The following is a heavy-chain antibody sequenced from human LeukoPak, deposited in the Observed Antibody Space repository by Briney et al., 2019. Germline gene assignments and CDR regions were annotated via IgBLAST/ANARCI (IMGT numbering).Heavy chain of an antibody. Sequence: TSETLSLTCTVSGGSISSYYWSWIRQPAGKGLEWIGRIFRSANANYSPSLKSRVTMSVDTSKNQFSLKLSSVTAADTAVYYCARPVRYCSSTSCYNWFDPWGQGTLVTVSS. CDR1: GGSISSYY. CDR3: ARPVRYCSSTSCYNWFDP. V-gene: IGHV4-4*07. J-gene: IGHJ5*02. D-gene: IGHD2-2*01. CDR2: IFRSANA.